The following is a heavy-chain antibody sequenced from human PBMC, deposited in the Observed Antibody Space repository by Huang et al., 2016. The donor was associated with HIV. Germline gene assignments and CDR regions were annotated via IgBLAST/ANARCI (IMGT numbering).Heavy chain of an antibody. J-gene: IGHJ4*02. CDR1: GGPFNGFL. CDR3: ARARLLLPFDY. CDR2: INFSGNT. Sequence: QVLLQQWGAGVVKPSETLSLTCGVSGGPFNGFLWSWLRQSPGKGLGWIGEINFSGNTTYNPSLRGRVTMSVYTSKRQFSLSLKSVTSADTAVYYCARARLLLPFDYWGQGALVAVSS. D-gene: IGHD2-15*01. V-gene: IGHV4-34*02.